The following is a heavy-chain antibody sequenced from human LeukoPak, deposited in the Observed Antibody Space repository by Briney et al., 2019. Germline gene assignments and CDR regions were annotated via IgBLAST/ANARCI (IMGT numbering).Heavy chain of an antibody. CDR2: INPNSGST. V-gene: IGHV1-2*02. CDR1: GYTFTGYY. CDR3: ARVGCSGGSCFLPDY. Sequence: ASVKVSCKASGYTFTGYYMHWVRQAPGQGLEWMGWINPNSGSTNYAQKFQGRVTMTRDTSISTAYMELRSLRSDDTAVYYCARVGCSGGSCFLPDYWGQGTLVTVSS. J-gene: IGHJ4*02. D-gene: IGHD2-15*01.